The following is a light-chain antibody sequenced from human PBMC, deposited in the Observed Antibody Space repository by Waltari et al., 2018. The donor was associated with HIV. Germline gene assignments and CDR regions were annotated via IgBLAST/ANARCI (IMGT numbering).Light chain of an antibody. J-gene: IGLJ2*01. CDR1: SGGVARSPF. V-gene: IGLV7-46*01. CDR2: DSE. CDR3: LLSYGGVRV. Sequence: VVTQEPSLTVSPGDTVTLSCASFSGGVARSPFPYWFQLKPGQPPRTLIYDSEKRHPLTSGRFSGSRAGGRAILTLSGALPEDEAEYFCLLSYGGVRVFGGGTNLTV.